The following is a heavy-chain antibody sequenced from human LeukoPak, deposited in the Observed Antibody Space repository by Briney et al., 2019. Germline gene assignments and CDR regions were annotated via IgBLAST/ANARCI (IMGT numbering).Heavy chain of an antibody. CDR1: GFTFSSYE. Sequence: GGSLRLSCAASGFTFSSYEMNWVRQAPGKGLEWASYISSSGSTIYYADSVKGRFTISRDNARSSLYLQMNTLRAEDTAVYYCARAGHVITMIVVLDAFDIWGQGTMVTVSS. CDR3: ARAGHVITMIVVLDAFDI. J-gene: IGHJ3*02. V-gene: IGHV3-48*03. CDR2: ISSSGSTI. D-gene: IGHD3-22*01.